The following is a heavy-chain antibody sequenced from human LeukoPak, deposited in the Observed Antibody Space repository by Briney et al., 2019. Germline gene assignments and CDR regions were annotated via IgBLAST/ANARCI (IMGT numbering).Heavy chain of an antibody. CDR3: SSRGDGYNNFDY. CDR2: IRSKDNSYAT. Sequence: PGGSLRLSCAASGFTFSDSAMHWVRQASGKGLEWVGRIRSKDNSYATTYAESVKGRFTISRDDSKNTACLQMNSLKTEDTALYYCSSRGDGYNNFDYWGQGTLVTVSS. D-gene: IGHD5-24*01. V-gene: IGHV3-73*01. J-gene: IGHJ4*02. CDR1: GFTFSDSA.